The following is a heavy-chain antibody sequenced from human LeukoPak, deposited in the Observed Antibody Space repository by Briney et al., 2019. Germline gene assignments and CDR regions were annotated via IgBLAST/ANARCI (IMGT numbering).Heavy chain of an antibody. J-gene: IGHJ4*02. Sequence: ASVKVSSTASGYTFTVYYMHWVRQAPGQGDEWMGWINPNSGGTNYAQKFQGRVTITRDTSISTAYMELSRLRSDDTAVYYCARDLQWLVPSSYFDYWGQGTLVTVSS. CDR2: INPNSGGT. D-gene: IGHD6-19*01. CDR1: GYTFTVYY. CDR3: ARDLQWLVPSSYFDY. V-gene: IGHV1-2*02.